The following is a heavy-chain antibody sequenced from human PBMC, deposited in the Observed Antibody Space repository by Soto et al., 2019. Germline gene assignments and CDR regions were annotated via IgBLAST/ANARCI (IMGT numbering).Heavy chain of an antibody. CDR2: FDPEDGET. Sequence: ASVKVSCKXSGYTLTELSMHWVRQAPGKGLEWMGGFDPEDGETIYAQKFQGRATMTEDTSTDTAYMELSSLRSEDTAVYYCATDHYDSSGHFDYWGQGTLVTVSS. V-gene: IGHV1-24*01. J-gene: IGHJ4*02. D-gene: IGHD3-22*01. CDR3: ATDHYDSSGHFDY. CDR1: GYTLTELS.